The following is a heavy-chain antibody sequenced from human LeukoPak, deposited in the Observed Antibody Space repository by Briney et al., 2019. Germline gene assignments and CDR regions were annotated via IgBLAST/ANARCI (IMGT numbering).Heavy chain of an antibody. CDR3: ASISAPIDY. CDR1: GFTFSSYW. CDR2: IKKNGSQR. Sequence: GGSLRLSCAASGFTFSSYWMSWVRQAPEKGLEWVANIKKNGSQRYYVDSVKGRFTISRDNAENSLYLQMNSLRAEDTAVYYCASISAPIDYWGQGTLVTVSS. J-gene: IGHJ4*02. D-gene: IGHD3-9*01. V-gene: IGHV3-7*01.